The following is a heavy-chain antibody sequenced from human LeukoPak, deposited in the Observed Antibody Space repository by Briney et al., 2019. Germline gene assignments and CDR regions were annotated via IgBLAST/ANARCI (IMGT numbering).Heavy chain of an antibody. Sequence: ASVKVSCKVSGYTLTELSMHWVRQAPGKGLEWMGGFDPEDGETIYAQKFQGRVTMTEDTSTDTAYMELSSLRSEDTAVYYCARAYPKVPAAIQFDYWGQGTLVTVSS. V-gene: IGHV1-24*01. CDR3: ARAYPKVPAAIQFDY. CDR2: FDPEDGET. CDR1: GYTLTELS. D-gene: IGHD2-2*01. J-gene: IGHJ4*02.